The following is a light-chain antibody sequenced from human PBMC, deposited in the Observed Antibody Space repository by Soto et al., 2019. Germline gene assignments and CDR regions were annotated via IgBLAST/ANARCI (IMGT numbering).Light chain of an antibody. CDR2: EVT. Sequence: QSALTQPPSASGSPGQSVTISCTGSRNDVGGHKFVSWYQHHPGRSPKLISYEVTQRPSGVPPRFSGSKSDNTASLTVSGLQPEDEAYYYCSSYGGNTNFVLFGGWTKLTVL. J-gene: IGLJ3*02. V-gene: IGLV2-8*01. CDR3: SSYGGNTNFVL. CDR1: RNDVGGHKF.